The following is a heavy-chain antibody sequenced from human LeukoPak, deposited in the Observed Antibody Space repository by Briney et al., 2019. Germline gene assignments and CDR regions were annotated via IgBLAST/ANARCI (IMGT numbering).Heavy chain of an antibody. V-gene: IGHV3-74*03. CDR3: LRDLNWSLDQ. D-gene: IGHD1-20*01. CDR1: GLTFSGAW. J-gene: IGHJ4*02. CDR2: FNGAGNP. Sequence: GGSLRLSCAASGLTFSGAWIHWVRQVPGKGLVWISRFNGAGNPTYADFVKGRFVTSRDDTKNMMYLQLNSLTVEDTAVYYCLRDLNWSLDQWGQGTLVTVSS.